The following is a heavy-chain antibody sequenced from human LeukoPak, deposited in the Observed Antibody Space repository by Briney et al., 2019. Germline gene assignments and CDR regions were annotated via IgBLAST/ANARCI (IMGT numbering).Heavy chain of an antibody. CDR1: GYTFTSYD. CDR3: ARGQRGYSYGYLIDY. J-gene: IGHJ4*02. CDR2: MNPNSGNT. D-gene: IGHD5-18*01. V-gene: IGHV1-8*03. Sequence: ASVKVSCKASGYTFTSYDINWVRQATGQGLEWTGWMNPNSGNTGYAQKFQGRVTITRNTSISTAYMELSSLRSEDTAVYYCARGQRGYSYGYLIDYWGQGTLVTVSS.